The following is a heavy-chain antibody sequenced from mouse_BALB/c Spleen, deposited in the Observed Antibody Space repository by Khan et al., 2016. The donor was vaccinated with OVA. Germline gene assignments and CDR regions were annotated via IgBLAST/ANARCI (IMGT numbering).Heavy chain of an antibody. CDR2: ISTYYGDA. CDR3: ASDGSSSLFAY. D-gene: IGHD1-1*01. V-gene: IGHV1S137*01. Sequence: QVQLKESGTELVRPGVSVKISCKGSGSIFTEYAMNWVKESHEKSLEWIGVISTYYGDARYNQKFKGKATMTVDKSSNTAYMELARLTSEDSAIYSCASDGSSSLFAYWGQGTLVTVSA. CDR1: GSIFTEYA. J-gene: IGHJ3*01.